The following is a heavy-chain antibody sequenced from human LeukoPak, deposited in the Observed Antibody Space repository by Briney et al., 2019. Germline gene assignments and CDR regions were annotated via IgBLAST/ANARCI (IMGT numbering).Heavy chain of an antibody. V-gene: IGHV1-2*02. D-gene: IGHD2-2*01. CDR3: ARESGDCSSTSCPFDY. Sequence: GASVKVSCKASGYTLTGDDMHWVRQAPGQGLEWMGWINPNSGGTNYAQKFQGRVTMTRDTSISTAYMELSRLRSDDTAVYYCARESGDCSSTSCPFDYWGQGTLVTVSS. CDR1: GYTLTGDD. CDR2: INPNSGGT. J-gene: IGHJ4*02.